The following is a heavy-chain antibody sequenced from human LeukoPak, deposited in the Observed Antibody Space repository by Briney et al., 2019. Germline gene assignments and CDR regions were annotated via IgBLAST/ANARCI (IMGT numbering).Heavy chain of an antibody. CDR1: GFTFSSYW. D-gene: IGHD4-23*01. V-gene: IGHV3-74*01. CDR2: INSDGSST. Sequence: GGSLRLSCAASGFTFSSYWMHWVRQAPGKGLVWVSRINSDGSSTSYADSVKGRFTISRDNAKNTLYLRMNSLRAEDTAVYYCARATAYYGGNLDYWGQGTLVTVSS. CDR3: ARATAYYGGNLDY. J-gene: IGHJ4*02.